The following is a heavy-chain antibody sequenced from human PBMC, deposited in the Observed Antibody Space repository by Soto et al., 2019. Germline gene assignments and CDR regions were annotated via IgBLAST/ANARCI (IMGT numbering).Heavy chain of an antibody. CDR1: GDSVSSNTAS. J-gene: IGHJ5*02. D-gene: IGHD5-12*01. CDR2: TYFRSKWYN. Sequence: SQTLSLTFAISGDSVSSNTASWNWIRQSPSSGLEWLGRTYFRSKWYNDYAVSVKSRIIINPDTSNNQFSLQLNTVTPEDTAVYFCAKGDNLGPKTGYAFDPWGQGIMVTVSS. V-gene: IGHV6-1*01. CDR3: AKGDNLGPKTGYAFDP.